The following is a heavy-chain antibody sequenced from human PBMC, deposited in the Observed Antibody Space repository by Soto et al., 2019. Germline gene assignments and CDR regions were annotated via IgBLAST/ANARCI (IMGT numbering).Heavy chain of an antibody. Sequence: SVKVSCKASGGTFSSYAISWVRQAPGQGLEWMGGIIPIFDTADYAQKYHGRVTMTTDTSTSTAYMEMSSLRSDDTAVYYCARIADCSTTSCSFPPRFHIRGYYYYYGLDVWGQGTMVTVSS. D-gene: IGHD2-2*01. CDR3: ARIADCSTTSCSFPPRFHIRGYYYYYGLDV. CDR2: IIPIFDTA. CDR1: GGTFSSYA. V-gene: IGHV1-69*05. J-gene: IGHJ6*02.